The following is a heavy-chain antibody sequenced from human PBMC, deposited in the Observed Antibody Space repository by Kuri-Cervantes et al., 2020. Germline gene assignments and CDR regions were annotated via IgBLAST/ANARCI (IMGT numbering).Heavy chain of an antibody. CDR2: IRSKANSYAT. J-gene: IGHJ6*02. CDR3: ARGRWELLYYGMDV. CDR1: GFTFSGSA. D-gene: IGHD1-26*01. V-gene: IGHV3-73*01. Sequence: GESLKISCAASGFTFSGSAMHWVRQASGKGLEWVGRIRSKANSYATAYAASVKGRFTISKDDSKNTAYLQMNSLKTEDTAVYYCARGRWELLYYGMDVWGQGTTVTVSS.